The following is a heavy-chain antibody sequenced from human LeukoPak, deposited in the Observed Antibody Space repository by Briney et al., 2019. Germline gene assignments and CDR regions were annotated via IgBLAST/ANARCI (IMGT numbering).Heavy chain of an antibody. CDR1: GFTFSTYD. J-gene: IGHJ4*02. Sequence: GGSLRLSCAASGFTFSTYDMSWVRQAPGKGLEWVSTIKSGGSTYYADSVKSRFTISRDNSKNTLYLQMDSLRAADTAVYYCAKGAWNDFWGQGTLVTVSS. CDR3: AKGAWNDF. CDR2: IKSGGST. D-gene: IGHD1-1*01. V-gene: IGHV3-23*01.